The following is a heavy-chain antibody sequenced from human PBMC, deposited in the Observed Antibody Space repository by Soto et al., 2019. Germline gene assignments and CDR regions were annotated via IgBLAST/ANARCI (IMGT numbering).Heavy chain of an antibody. CDR2: FDPEDGET. Sequence: ASVKVSCKVSGYTLTELSMHWVRQAPGKGLEWMGGFDPEDGETIYAQKFQGRVTMTEDTSTDTAYMELSSLRSEDTATYYCAHAPTVITYFDYWGQGTLVTVSS. D-gene: IGHD4-17*01. CDR3: AHAPTVITYFDY. J-gene: IGHJ4*02. V-gene: IGHV1-24*01. CDR1: GYTLTELS.